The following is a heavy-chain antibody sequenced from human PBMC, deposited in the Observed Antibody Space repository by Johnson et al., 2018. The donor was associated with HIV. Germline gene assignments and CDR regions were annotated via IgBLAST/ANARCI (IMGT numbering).Heavy chain of an antibody. V-gene: IGHV3-30*04. Sequence: QVQLVESGGGVVQPGRSLRLSCAASGFTFSSYAMHWVRQAPGKGLEWVAVISYDGSNKYYADSVKGRFTISRDNSRNTVYLEMRNLRTEDTAVYYCARVATFGVVISDGFDIWGQGTMVTVSS. CDR2: ISYDGSNK. CDR1: GFTFSSYA. J-gene: IGHJ3*02. CDR3: ARVATFGVVISDGFDI. D-gene: IGHD3-3*01.